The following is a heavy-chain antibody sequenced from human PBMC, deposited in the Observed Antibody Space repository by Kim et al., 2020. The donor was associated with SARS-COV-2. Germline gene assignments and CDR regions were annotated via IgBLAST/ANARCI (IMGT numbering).Heavy chain of an antibody. J-gene: IGHJ4*02. V-gene: IGHV4-31*02. D-gene: IGHD3-22*01. Sequence: YYNPSLESRIFISVDTSKSPFSLKLTSVTAADTAIYYCAREDSGYGKFDSWGQGTLVTVSS. CDR3: AREDSGYGKFDS.